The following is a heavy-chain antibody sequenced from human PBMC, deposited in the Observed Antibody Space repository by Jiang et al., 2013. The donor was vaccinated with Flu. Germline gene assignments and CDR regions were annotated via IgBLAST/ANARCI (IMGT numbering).Heavy chain of an antibody. CDR2: IYTSGST. Sequence: KPSQTLSLTCTVSGGSISSGSYYWSWIRQPAGKGLEWIGRIYTSGSTNYNPSLKSRVTISADTSENQFSLKLSSVTAADTAVYYCARGWELLAGGYYFDPWGQGTLVTVSS. D-gene: IGHD1-26*01. V-gene: IGHV4-61*02. CDR1: GGSISSGSYY. J-gene: IGHJ4*02. CDR3: ARGWELLAGGYYFDP.